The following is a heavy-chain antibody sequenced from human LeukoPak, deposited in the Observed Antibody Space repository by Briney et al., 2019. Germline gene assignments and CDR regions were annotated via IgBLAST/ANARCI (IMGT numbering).Heavy chain of an antibody. J-gene: IGHJ6*03. Sequence: GESLKISCKGSGYSFTSYWIGWVRQMPGKGLEWMGIIYPGDSDTRYSPSFQGQVTISADKSISTAYLQWSSLKASDTAMYYCARHPYYDFWSGPKDYYYMDVWGKGTTVTVSS. CDR3: ARHPYYDFWSGPKDYYYMDV. V-gene: IGHV5-51*01. CDR2: IYPGDSDT. D-gene: IGHD3-3*01. CDR1: GYSFTSYW.